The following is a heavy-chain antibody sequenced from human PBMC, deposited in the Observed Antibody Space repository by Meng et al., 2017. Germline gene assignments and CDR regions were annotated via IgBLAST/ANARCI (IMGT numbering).Heavy chain of an antibody. CDR1: GGTLSSHA. J-gene: IGHJ4*02. V-gene: IGHV1-69*06. CDR3: ARGVGYGGNSLYFDY. D-gene: IGHD4-23*01. Sequence: VQLVQSGAGVKKPGASVKVSSKASGGTLSSHAISLVRQAPGQGLEWMGGIIPIFGTANYAQKFQGRVTITADKSTSTAYMELSSLRSEDTAVYYCARGVGYGGNSLYFDYWGQGTLVTVSS. CDR2: IIPIFGTA.